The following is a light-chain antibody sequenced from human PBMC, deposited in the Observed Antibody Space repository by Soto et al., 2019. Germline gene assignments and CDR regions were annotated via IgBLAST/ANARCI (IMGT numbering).Light chain of an antibody. CDR3: CSLTTSHTYV. V-gene: IGLV2-14*03. Sequence: QSALGQPASVSGSPGQSITVPCTGSSSDIGHYDYVSWYQQHPGKAPKLMIYHVTYRPSGVSNRYSGSKSGNSASLTISGLQADDEADYYCCSLTTSHTYVFGSGTKVTVL. CDR2: HVT. CDR1: SSDIGHYDY. J-gene: IGLJ1*01.